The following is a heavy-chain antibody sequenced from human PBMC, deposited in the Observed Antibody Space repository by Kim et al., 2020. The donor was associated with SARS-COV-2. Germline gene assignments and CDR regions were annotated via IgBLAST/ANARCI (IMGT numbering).Heavy chain of an antibody. J-gene: IGHJ3*02. Sequence: ASVKVSCRASGYSFTGYYIHWVRQAPGQGLEWMGRINPNSGGTNFPQRFQGRVTVTRDTSISTAYMELNSLIFDDTAVYYCARDFSGTSPEAFDTWGQGTMVTVSS. CDR1: GYSFTGYY. CDR3: ARDFSGTSPEAFDT. CDR2: INPNSGGT. V-gene: IGHV1-2*06. D-gene: IGHD1-26*01.